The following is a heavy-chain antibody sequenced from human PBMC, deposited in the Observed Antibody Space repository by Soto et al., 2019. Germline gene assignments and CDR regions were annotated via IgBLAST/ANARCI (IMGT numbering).Heavy chain of an antibody. V-gene: IGHV5-51*01. J-gene: IGHJ5*01. CDR3: ARDYCNGTTCYEFYS. CDR1: GYRFTNYW. CDR2: IYPGDSDT. Sequence: GESRKISCKGAGYRFTNYWIGWVRQIPGKGLEWMGIIYPGDSDTRYSPSFQGQVTISADKSINTAYLQWSSLKASDTAMYYCARDYCNGTTCYEFYSLAQGAALTVSA. D-gene: IGHD2-2*01.